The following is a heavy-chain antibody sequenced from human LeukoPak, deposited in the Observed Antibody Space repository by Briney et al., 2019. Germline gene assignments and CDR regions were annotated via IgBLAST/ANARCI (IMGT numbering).Heavy chain of an antibody. V-gene: IGHV3-7*01. CDR3: VVTTRSYPCDY. J-gene: IGHJ4*02. CDR1: GFTFSSNW. Sequence: GGSLRLSCAASGFTFSSNWMCWVRQDRGKGLEWVANINQDGSVKNCVDSVKGRFTISRDNAKNTLYVQMNSLRAEDTAVYYCVVTTRSYPCDYWGQGTLVTVSS. CDR2: INQDGSVK. D-gene: IGHD4-23*01.